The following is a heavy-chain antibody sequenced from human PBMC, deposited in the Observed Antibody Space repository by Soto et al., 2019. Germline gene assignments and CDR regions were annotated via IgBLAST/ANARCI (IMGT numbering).Heavy chain of an antibody. Sequence: VGSVRLSCSASGFTFSSYALSWVRQAPGKRLEWVSNIRNDGSAKYYGDSVVGRFTVSRDNAENSLYLQMNSLRAEDTAVYYCARLYLRASITSLVYWGQGTLVTVSS. CDR1: GFTFSSYA. CDR3: ARLYLRASITSLVY. D-gene: IGHD3-16*01. CDR2: IRNDGSAK. V-gene: IGHV3-7*01. J-gene: IGHJ4*02.